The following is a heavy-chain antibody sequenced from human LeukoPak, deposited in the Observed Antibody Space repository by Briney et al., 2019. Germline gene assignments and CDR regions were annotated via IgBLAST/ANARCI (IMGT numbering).Heavy chain of an antibody. CDR1: GGSISSSNW. CDR3: ARVYSSSWYVAFDY. D-gene: IGHD6-13*01. J-gene: IGHJ4*02. CDR2: IFHSGNT. V-gene: IGHV4-4*02. Sequence: PSETLSLTCTVSGGSISSSNWWSWVRQPPGKGLEWIGEIFHSGNTNYNPSLKSRVTISVDKSKNHFSLKLSSVTAADTAVYYCARVYSSSWYVAFDYWGQGTLVTVSS.